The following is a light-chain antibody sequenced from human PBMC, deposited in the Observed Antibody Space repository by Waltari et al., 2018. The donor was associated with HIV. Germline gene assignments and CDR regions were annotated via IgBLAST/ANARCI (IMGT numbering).Light chain of an antibody. CDR3: QSFDTTNHWV. J-gene: IGLJ3*02. CDR1: RGTIANNY. Sequence: FMLTQPHSVSESPGKTVIISCTRDRGTIANNYVQWFQRRPGSAPTTFLYEDRRRPPGVPDRFSGSIDRSSNSASLTISGVMTEDEADYYCQSFDTTNHWVFGGGTKLTVL. V-gene: IGLV6-57*03. CDR2: EDR.